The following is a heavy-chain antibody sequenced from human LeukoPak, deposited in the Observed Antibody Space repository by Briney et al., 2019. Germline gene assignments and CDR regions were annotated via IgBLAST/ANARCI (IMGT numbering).Heavy chain of an antibody. J-gene: IGHJ6*02. V-gene: IGHV3-23*01. D-gene: IGHD2-2*01. Sequence: PGGSLRLSCAASGFTFSSYAMSWVRQAPGKGLEWVSAISGSGGSTYYADSVKGRFTISRDNSKNTLYLQMNSLRAEDPAVYYCAKEVYQLLLVDYYYGMDVWGQGTTVTVSS. CDR3: AKEVYQLLLVDYYYGMDV. CDR2: ISGSGGST. CDR1: GFTFSSYA.